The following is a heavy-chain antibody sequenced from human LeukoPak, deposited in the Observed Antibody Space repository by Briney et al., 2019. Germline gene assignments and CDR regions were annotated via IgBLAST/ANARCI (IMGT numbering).Heavy chain of an antibody. Sequence: PGGSLRLSCAASGFTFSNAWMSWVRQAPGKGLEWVGRIKSKTDGGTTDYAAPVKGRFTISRDNSKNTLYLQMNSLRAEDTAVYYCARDLDYYDSSGYYSPFDYWGQGTLVTVSS. J-gene: IGHJ4*02. CDR1: GFTFSNAW. CDR2: IKSKTDGGTT. D-gene: IGHD3-22*01. V-gene: IGHV3-15*01. CDR3: ARDLDYYDSSGYYSPFDY.